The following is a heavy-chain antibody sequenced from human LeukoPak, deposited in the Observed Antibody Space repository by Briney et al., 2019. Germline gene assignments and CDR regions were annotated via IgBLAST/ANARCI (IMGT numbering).Heavy chain of an antibody. D-gene: IGHD6-25*01. CDR2: IGSTGAYT. Sequence: GGSLRLSCAASGFIFSNYAMSWVRQAPGKRLEWVSAIGSTGAYTWYADSVKGRFTISKDSSKTILYLQMNSLRAEDAAVYFCAKGSAAGRPYCFDYWGQGTLVTVSS. CDR1: GFIFSNYA. V-gene: IGHV3-23*01. J-gene: IGHJ4*02. CDR3: AKGSAAGRPYCFDY.